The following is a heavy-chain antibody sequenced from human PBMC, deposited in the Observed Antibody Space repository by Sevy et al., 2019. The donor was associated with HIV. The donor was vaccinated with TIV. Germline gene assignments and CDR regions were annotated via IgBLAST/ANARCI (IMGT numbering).Heavy chain of an antibody. CDR3: ASDYF. CDR2: IKQDASEK. J-gene: IGHJ4*02. Sequence: GGSLRLSCAGSGFTFSNYWMSWVRQAPGKGLEWVATIKQDASEKYYVDSVKGRFTISRDNAKNSVYLQMSSLRVEDTAMYFCASDYFWGQGTLVTVSS. CDR1: GFTFSNYW. V-gene: IGHV3-7*01.